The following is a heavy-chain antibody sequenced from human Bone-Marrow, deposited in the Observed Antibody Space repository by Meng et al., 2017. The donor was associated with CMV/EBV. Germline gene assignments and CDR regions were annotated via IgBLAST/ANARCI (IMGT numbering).Heavy chain of an antibody. J-gene: IGHJ3*02. Sequence: GESLKISCAASGFTFSSYWMHWVRQAPGKGLVWVSRINSDGSSTSYADSVKGRFTISRDNAKNTLYLQMNSLRAEDTAVYYCARWEGVSNDAFDICGQGTMVTVSS. CDR2: INSDGSST. D-gene: IGHD1-26*01. CDR3: ARWEGVSNDAFDI. CDR1: GFTFSSYW. V-gene: IGHV3-74*01.